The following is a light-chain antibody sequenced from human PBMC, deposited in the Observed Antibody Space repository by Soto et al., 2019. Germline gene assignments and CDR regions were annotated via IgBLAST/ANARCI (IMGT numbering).Light chain of an antibody. Sequence: EIVLTQSPGTLSLSPGERATLSCRASQSVDNNYLAWYQQKPGQAPRLLIYGASSSATGIPDRFSGSGSGTDFTLTISRREPEDLAVYYCQQYGSSPFSFGPGTKVDV. V-gene: IGKV3-20*01. CDR2: GAS. CDR1: QSVDNNY. J-gene: IGKJ3*01. CDR3: QQYGSSPFS.